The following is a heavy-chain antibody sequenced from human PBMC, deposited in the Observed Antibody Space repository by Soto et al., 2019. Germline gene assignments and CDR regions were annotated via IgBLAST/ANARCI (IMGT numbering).Heavy chain of an antibody. CDR1: GFTFGTYA. D-gene: IGHD3-16*01. J-gene: IGHJ6*02. CDR3: AIPRRGGGFGGMDV. V-gene: IGHV3-23*01. Sequence: EVRLLESGGNLVQPGGSPRLSCAASGFTFGTYALSWVRQAPGKGLEWVSAISGIDGSTYYADSVEGRFTISRDNSKNTLHLQMNSLTVADTALYYCAIPRRGGGFGGMDVWGQGTTVRVSS. CDR2: ISGIDGST.